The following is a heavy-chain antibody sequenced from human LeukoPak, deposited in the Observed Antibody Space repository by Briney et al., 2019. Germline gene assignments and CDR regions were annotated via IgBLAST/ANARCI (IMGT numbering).Heavy chain of an antibody. CDR1: GFTFSIYS. J-gene: IGHJ4*02. CDR2: ISSSSSYI. D-gene: IGHD3-10*01. CDR3: AREPMVRGVIPYYFDY. V-gene: IGHV3-21*01. Sequence: GGSLRLSCAASGFTFSIYSMNWVRQAPGKGLEWVSSISSSSSYIYYADSVKGRFTISRDNAKNSLYLQMNSLRAEDTAVHYCAREPMVRGVIPYYFDYWGQGTLVTVSS.